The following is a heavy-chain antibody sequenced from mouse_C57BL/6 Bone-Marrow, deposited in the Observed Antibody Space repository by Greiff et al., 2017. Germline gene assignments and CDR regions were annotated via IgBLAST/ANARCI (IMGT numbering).Heavy chain of an antibody. D-gene: IGHD2-4*01. CDR1: GYTFTDYH. V-gene: IGHV1-18*01. Sequence: EVQLQQSGPELVKPGASVKIPCKASGYTFTDYHMDWVKQSHGKSLEWIGDINPNNGGTIYNQKFKGKATLTVDKSSSTAYMALRSLTSEDTAVYYCARGGDDYDGGYFDVWGTGTTVTVSS. CDR3: ARGGDDYDGGYFDV. CDR2: INPNNGGT. J-gene: IGHJ1*03.